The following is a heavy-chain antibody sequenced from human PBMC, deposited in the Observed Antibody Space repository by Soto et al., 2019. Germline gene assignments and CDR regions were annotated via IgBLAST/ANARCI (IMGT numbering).Heavy chain of an antibody. CDR1: GGSISSYY. CDR3: ARHGGYGDYYYYYYMDV. J-gene: IGHJ6*03. D-gene: IGHD4-17*01. Sequence: PSETLSLTCTVSGGSISSYYWSWIRQPPGKGLEWIGYIYYSGSTNYNPSLKSRVTISVDTSKNQFSLKLSSVTAADTAVYYCARHGGYGDYYYYYYMDVWGKGTTVTVSS. V-gene: IGHV4-59*08. CDR2: IYYSGST.